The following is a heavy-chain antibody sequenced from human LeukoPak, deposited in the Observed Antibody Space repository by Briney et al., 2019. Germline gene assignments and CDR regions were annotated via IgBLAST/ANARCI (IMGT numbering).Heavy chain of an antibody. D-gene: IGHD4-23*01. CDR1: GFSFSNRS. J-gene: IGHJ3*02. V-gene: IGHV3-21*01. Sequence: PGGSLRLSCAASGFSFSNRSMNWVRQAPGKGLEWVSSISSSSTYIYYADSLEGRFTISRDNVRNSLYLQMNSLRAEDTAVYYCAGDYEGNLAFDIWGQGTMVTVSS. CDR3: AGDYEGNLAFDI. CDR2: ISSSSTYI.